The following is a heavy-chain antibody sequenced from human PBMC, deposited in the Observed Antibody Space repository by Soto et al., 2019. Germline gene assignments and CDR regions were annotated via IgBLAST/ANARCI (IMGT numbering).Heavy chain of an antibody. V-gene: IGHV5-51*01. CDR3: ARQEEGGSPPVRHGSGSYYH. J-gene: IGHJ4*02. D-gene: IGHD3-10*01. CDR2: IYPGDSDT. CDR1: GYSFTSYW. Sequence: PGESLKISCKGSGYSFTSYWIGWVRQMPGKGLEWMGIIYPGDSDTRYSPSFQGQVTISADKSISTAYLQWSSLKASDTAMYYCARQEEGGSPPVRHGSGSYYHWGQGTLVTVSS.